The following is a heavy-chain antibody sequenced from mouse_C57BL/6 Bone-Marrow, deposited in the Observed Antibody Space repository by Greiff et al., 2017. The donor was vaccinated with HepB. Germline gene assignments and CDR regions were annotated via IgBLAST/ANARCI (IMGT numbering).Heavy chain of an antibody. V-gene: IGHV10-3*01. J-gene: IGHJ1*03. CDR2: IRSKSSNYAT. CDR1: GFTFNTYA. CDR3: VRGGGIYYGKKGYWYFDV. Sequence: EVKLVESGGGLVQPKGSLKLSCAASGFTFNTYAMHWVRQGPGKGLEWVARIRSKSSNYATYYADSVKDRFTISRDDSQSMLYLQMNNLKTEDTAMYYCVRGGGIYYGKKGYWYFDVWGTGTTVTVSS. D-gene: IGHD2-1*01.